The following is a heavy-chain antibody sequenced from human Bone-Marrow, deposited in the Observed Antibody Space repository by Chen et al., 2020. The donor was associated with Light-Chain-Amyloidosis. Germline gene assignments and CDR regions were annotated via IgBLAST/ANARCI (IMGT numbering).Heavy chain of an antibody. Sequence: EVQLEQSGPEVKKPGESLKISCKGSGYTFPNYWIGRVRQMPGKGLEWMGVIYPDDYDARYSPSFAGQVTISADKSITTAYLQWRSLKASDTAMYYCARRRDGYNFDYWGQGTLVTVSS. CDR1: GYTFPNYW. V-gene: IGHV5-51*01. CDR2: IYPDDYDA. CDR3: ARRRDGYNFDY. D-gene: IGHD5-12*01. J-gene: IGHJ4*02.